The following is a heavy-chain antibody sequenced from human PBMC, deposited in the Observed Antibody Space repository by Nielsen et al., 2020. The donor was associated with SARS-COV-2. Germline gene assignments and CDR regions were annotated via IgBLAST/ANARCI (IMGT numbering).Heavy chain of an antibody. CDR2: IWHDGSKK. CDR3: ARDGAYYDILTDYIFTADSKNYYYYGMDV. V-gene: IGHV3-30*02. J-gene: IGHJ6*02. D-gene: IGHD3-9*01. CDR1: GFTFTTSG. Sequence: GGSLRLSCSASGFTFTTSGMHWVRQAPGKGLEWLAMIWHDGSKKYYADSVKGRFTVSRDNSNNTLFLQMNSLRAEDTAVYYCARDGAYYDILTDYIFTADSKNYYYYGMDVWGQGTTVTVSS.